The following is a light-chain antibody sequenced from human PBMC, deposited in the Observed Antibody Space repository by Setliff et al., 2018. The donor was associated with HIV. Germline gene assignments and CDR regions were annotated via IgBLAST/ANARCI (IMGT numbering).Light chain of an antibody. Sequence: LTQPASVSGSPGQSITISCTGTSSDVGDYDFVSWFQQHPGKAPKLMIYEVSNRPSGVSNRFSGSKSGNTASLTISGLQAEDEAGYYCNSYTGSSTGYVFGTGTKVTVL. J-gene: IGLJ1*01. CDR1: SSDVGDYDF. CDR2: EVS. V-gene: IGLV2-14*01. CDR3: NSYTGSSTGYV.